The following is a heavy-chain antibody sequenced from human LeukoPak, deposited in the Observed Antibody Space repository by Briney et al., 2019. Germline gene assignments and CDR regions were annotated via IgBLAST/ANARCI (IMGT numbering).Heavy chain of an antibody. CDR2: MNPNSGNT. J-gene: IGHJ4*02. D-gene: IGHD6-6*01. CDR1: GYTFTSYD. CDR3: AREAAARGFDY. Sequence: ASVKVSCKASGYTFTSYDIYWGRQATGQGPEWMGWMNPNSGNTGYAQTFQGRGTMNRNTTISTAYIELSSLKSEDTAVYYCAREAAARGFDYWGQGTRVTVSS. V-gene: IGHV1-8*01.